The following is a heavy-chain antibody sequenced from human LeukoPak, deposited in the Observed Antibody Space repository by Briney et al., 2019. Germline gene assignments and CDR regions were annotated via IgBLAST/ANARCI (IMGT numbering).Heavy chain of an antibody. CDR3: AKSMRIAEAGTGVDY. CDR2: ISGSGGST. J-gene: IGHJ4*02. CDR1: GFTFSTYA. V-gene: IGHV3-23*01. D-gene: IGHD6-13*01. Sequence: GGSLRLSCVASGFTFSTYAMSWVRQAPGKGLEWVSAISGSGGSTYYADSVKGRFTISRDNSKNTLYLQMNSLRAEDTAVYYCAKSMRIAEAGTGVDYWGQGTLVTVSS.